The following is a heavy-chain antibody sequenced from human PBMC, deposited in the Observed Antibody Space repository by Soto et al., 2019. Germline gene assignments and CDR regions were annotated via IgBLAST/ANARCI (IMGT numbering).Heavy chain of an antibody. CDR1: GYSISSGFY. CDR2: INHSGST. Sequence: PSETLSLTCAVSGYSISSGFYWGWIRQPPGKGLEWIGSINHSGSTYHNPSLKGRVTISVDTSKNQFSLKLSSVTAADTAVYYCARDYYDSSGYYYREYYFDCWGQGTLVTVS. D-gene: IGHD3-22*01. J-gene: IGHJ4*02. V-gene: IGHV4-38-2*02. CDR3: ARDYYDSSGYYYREYYFDC.